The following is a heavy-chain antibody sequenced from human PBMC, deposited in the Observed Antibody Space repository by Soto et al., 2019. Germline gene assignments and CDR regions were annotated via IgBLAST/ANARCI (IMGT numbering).Heavy chain of an antibody. V-gene: IGHV1-69*08. J-gene: IGHJ4*02. CDR1: GGTFSSYT. CDR2: IIPILGIA. CDR3: ARDSWCSSTSCQLHYFDY. D-gene: IGHD2-2*01. Sequence: QVQLVQSGAEVKKPGSSVKVSCKASGGTFSSYTISWVRQAPGQGLEWMGRIIPILGIANYAQKFQGRVTITADKSTSTAYMELSSLRSEDTAVYYCARDSWCSSTSCQLHYFDYWCQGTLVTVSS.